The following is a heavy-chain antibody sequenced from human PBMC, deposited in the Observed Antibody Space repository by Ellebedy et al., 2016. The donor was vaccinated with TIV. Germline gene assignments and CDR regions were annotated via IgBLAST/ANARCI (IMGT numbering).Heavy chain of an antibody. CDR1: GYTFTGYY. D-gene: IGHD2-2*01. CDR2: INPNSGAT. CDR3: ARDSSSYNWFDP. J-gene: IGHJ5*02. Sequence: AASVKVSCKASGYTFTGYYMHWVRQAPGQGLEWMGWINPNSGATNYVQKFQGRVTMTRDTSITTAYMELRRLTSDDKAVYYCARDSSSYNWFDPWGQGTLVTVSS. V-gene: IGHV1-2*02.